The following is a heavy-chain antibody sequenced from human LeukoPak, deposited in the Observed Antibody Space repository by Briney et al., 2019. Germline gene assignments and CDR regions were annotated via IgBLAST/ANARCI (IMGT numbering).Heavy chain of an antibody. CDR3: ARHGDYGDYVAIWLDP. Sequence: SETLSLTCAVSGYSISSGYYWSWIRQPPGKGLEWIGSIYHSGSTYYNPSLKSRVTISVDTSKNQFSLKLSSVTAADTAVYYCARHGDYGDYVAIWLDPWGQGTLVTVSS. CDR1: GYSISSGYY. D-gene: IGHD4-17*01. J-gene: IGHJ5*02. CDR2: IYHSGST. V-gene: IGHV4-38-2*01.